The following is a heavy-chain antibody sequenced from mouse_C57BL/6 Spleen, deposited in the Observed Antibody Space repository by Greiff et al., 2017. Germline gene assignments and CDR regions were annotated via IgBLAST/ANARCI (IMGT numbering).Heavy chain of an antibody. V-gene: IGHV5-6*01. CDR2: ISSGGSYT. CDR1: GFTFSSYG. D-gene: IGHD4-1*01. Sequence: EVQVVESGGDLVKPGGSLKLSCAASGFTFSSYGMSWVRQTPDKRLEWVATISSGGSYTYYPDSVKGRFTISRDNAKNTLYLQMSSLKSEDTAMYYCARHPNWGEGAYWGQGTLVTVSA. CDR3: ARHPNWGEGAY. J-gene: IGHJ3*01.